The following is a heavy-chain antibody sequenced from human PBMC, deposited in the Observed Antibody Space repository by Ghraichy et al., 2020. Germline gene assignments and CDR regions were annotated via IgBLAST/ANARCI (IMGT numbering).Heavy chain of an antibody. V-gene: IGHV3-23*01. Sequence: LSLTCAASGFTFSSYAMSWVRQAPGKGLEWVSAISGSGGSTYYADSVKGRFTISRDNSKNTLYLQMNSLRAEDTAVYYCAKASCSGGSCRLSDYWGQGTLVTVSS. D-gene: IGHD2-15*01. CDR2: ISGSGGST. J-gene: IGHJ4*02. CDR1: GFTFSSYA. CDR3: AKASCSGGSCRLSDY.